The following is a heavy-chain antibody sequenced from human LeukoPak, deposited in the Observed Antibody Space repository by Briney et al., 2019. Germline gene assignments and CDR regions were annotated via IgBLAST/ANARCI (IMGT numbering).Heavy chain of an antibody. V-gene: IGHV4-38-2*02. CDR3: ASKGFSPLMAGTSDYYYGMDV. CDR2: IYHSGST. D-gene: IGHD6-19*01. Sequence: SETLSLTCTVSGHSLSSGYYWGWIRQPPGKGLEWIGSIYHSGSTYYNPSLKSRVTISVDTSKNQFSLKLSSVTAADTAVYYCASKGFSPLMAGTSDYYYGMDVWGQGTTVTVSS. J-gene: IGHJ6*02. CDR1: GHSLSSGYY.